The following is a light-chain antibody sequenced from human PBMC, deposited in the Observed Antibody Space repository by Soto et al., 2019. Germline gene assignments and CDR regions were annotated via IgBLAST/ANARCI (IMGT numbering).Light chain of an antibody. Sequence: IQMTQFPSSVSASVGDRVNNTCRASQGISTWLAWYQQKPERAPKSLIYGASRLQSAVPPRFSGSGSETDFPLTISGLQPEDFATSYCQQYDRYPRTFGQGTKVEIK. CDR3: QQYDRYPRT. CDR2: GAS. V-gene: IGKV1D-16*01. CDR1: QGISTW. J-gene: IGKJ1*01.